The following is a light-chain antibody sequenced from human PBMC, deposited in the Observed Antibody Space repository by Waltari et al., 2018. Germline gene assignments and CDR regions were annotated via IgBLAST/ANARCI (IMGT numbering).Light chain of an antibody. CDR2: END. J-gene: IGLJ2*01. CDR3: GTWDSSMSVAV. Sequence: QSVLTQPPSLSAASGQKVTISCSGSTPNIGNNYVSWIQQFPGTAPKLLIYENDKRAKGIHGRFSGSKSGTSATLDIHGVQTGDEADYYCGTWDSSMSVAVLGGGTKVTVL. CDR1: TPNIGNNY. V-gene: IGLV1-51*01.